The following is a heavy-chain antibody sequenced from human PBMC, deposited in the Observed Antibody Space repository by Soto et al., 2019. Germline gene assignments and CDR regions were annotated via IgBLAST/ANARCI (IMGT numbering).Heavy chain of an antibody. Sequence: GGSLALLCCLWVPFSAYAMNWVRQTPGKGLEWVCGIGGSGTTIYCADSVKGRFTISRDNFGNTMYLQMNSVRVEDTAVYYCARSVRTLIWFDPWGEATRVTVSS. CDR1: VPFSAYA. CDR2: IGGSGTTI. J-gene: IGHJ5*02. D-gene: IGHD3-10*01. V-gene: IGHV3-23*01. CDR3: ARSVRTLIWFDP.